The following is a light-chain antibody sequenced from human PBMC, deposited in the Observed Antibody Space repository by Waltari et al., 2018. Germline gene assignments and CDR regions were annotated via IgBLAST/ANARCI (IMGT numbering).Light chain of an antibody. Sequence: EVVMTQSPAPLSVSPGERATLSCRASQIVSTDLAWYRQRPGQGPRLLIYGTSTRATGVPARFSGSGSGTEFTLTISSLQSEDFAVYYCQQYGDRPPITFGQGTRLDIK. CDR1: QIVSTD. J-gene: IGKJ5*01. V-gene: IGKV3-15*01. CDR3: QQYGDRPPIT. CDR2: GTS.